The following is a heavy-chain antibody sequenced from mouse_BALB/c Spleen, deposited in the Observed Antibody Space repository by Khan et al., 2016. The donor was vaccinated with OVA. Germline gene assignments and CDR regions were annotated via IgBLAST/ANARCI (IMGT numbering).Heavy chain of an antibody. CDR1: GYTFRNNG. D-gene: IGHD2-14*01. CDR3: ARVGYNGTMDS. CDR2: INTYTGEP. J-gene: IGHJ4*01. Sequence: QIQLVQSGPELKKPGETVKISCKASGYTFRNNGMNWVKQAPGKGLKWMGWINTYTGEPTYADDFKGRFAFYLETSANTAYLQINNLKNEDTATYFCARVGYNGTMDSWGQGTSVTVSS. V-gene: IGHV9-3-1*01.